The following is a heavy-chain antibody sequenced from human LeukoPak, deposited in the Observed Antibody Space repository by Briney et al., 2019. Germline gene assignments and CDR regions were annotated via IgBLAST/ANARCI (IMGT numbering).Heavy chain of an antibody. CDR3: VSNSSWYSYFDY. CDR1: GFTFSSYA. J-gene: IGHJ4*02. V-gene: IGHV3-30*14. D-gene: IGHD6-13*01. Sequence: PGGSLRLSCAASGFTFSSYAMHWVRQAPGKGLEWVAVISYDGSNKYYADSVKGRFTISRDNSKNTLYLQMSSLRAEDTAVYYCVSNSSWYSYFDYWGQGTLVTVSS. CDR2: ISYDGSNK.